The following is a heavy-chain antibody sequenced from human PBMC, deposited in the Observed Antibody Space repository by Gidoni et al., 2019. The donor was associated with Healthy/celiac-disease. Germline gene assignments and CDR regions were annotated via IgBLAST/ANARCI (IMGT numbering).Heavy chain of an antibody. J-gene: IGHJ4*02. D-gene: IGHD5-12*01. CDR2: IYSGGST. CDR3: ARGGATIGVEDYFDY. V-gene: IGHV3-53*04. Sequence: EVQLVESGGGLVQPGGSLRLSCAASGFTVSSTYMSWVRPAPGKGLEWVSVIYSGGSTYYADSVKGRFTISRHNSKNTLYLQMNSLRAEDTAVYYCARGGATIGVEDYFDYWGQGTLVTVSS. CDR1: GFTVSSTY.